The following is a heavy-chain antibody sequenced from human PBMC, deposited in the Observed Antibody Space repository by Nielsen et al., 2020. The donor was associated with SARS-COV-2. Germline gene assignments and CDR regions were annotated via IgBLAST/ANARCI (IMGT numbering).Heavy chain of an antibody. CDR3: ARGEYSSGWLDYYFDY. CDR1: GYTLTESS. V-gene: IGHV3-33*01. D-gene: IGHD6-19*01. J-gene: IGHJ4*02. CDR2: IWYDGSNK. Sequence: SCKASGYTLTESSMHWVRQAPGKGLEWVAVIWYDGSNKYYADSVKGRFTISRDNSKNTLYLQMNSLRAEDTAVYYCARGEYSSGWLDYYFDYWGQGTLVTVSS.